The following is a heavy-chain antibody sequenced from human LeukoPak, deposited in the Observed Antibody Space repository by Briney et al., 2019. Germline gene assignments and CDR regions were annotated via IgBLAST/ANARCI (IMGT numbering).Heavy chain of an antibody. CDR1: GGSISSYY. CDR2: IYYNGST. J-gene: IGHJ4*02. D-gene: IGHD3-22*01. Sequence: PSETLSLTCSVSGGSISSYYWSWVRQPPGKGLKWIGYIYYNGSTNYNPSLKNRVTISVDTSKNQFSLKLSSVTAADTAVYYCALSKNYYDSSVPFDYWGQGTLVTVSS. CDR3: ALSKNYYDSSVPFDY. V-gene: IGHV4-59*01.